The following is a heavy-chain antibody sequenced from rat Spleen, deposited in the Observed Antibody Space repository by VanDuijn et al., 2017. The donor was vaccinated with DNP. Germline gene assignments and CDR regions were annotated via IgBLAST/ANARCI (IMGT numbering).Heavy chain of an antibody. J-gene: IGHJ2*01. V-gene: IGHV2-32*01. Sequence: QVQLKESGPGLVQPSQTLSVVCTVSGFSLNNYHVHWVRQSSGKGLEWMGRVRYDGDTSYNSALRSRLTISRDTSRSQVLLKMNSLQTEDTAMYFCARGWYFDYWGQGVMVTVSS. CDR1: GFSLNNYH. D-gene: IGHD4-3*01. CDR3: ARGWYFDY. CDR2: VRYDGDT.